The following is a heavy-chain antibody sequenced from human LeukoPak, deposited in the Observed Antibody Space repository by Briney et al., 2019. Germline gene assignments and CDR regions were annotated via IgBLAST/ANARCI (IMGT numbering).Heavy chain of an antibody. V-gene: IGHV1-69*04. CDR2: IIPILGIA. Sequence: GASVKVSCKASGYTFTSYAISWVRQAPGQGLEWMGRIIPILGIANYAQKFQGRVTITADKSTSTAYMELSSLRSEDTAVYYCARDCPPYYYYGMDVWGQGTTVTVSS. CDR3: ARDCPPYYYYGMDV. CDR1: GYTFTSYA. J-gene: IGHJ6*02.